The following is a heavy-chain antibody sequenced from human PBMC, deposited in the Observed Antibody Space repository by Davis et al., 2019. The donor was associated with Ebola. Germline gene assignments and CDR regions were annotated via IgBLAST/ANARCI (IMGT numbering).Heavy chain of an antibody. V-gene: IGHV1-2*02. CDR1: GYTFIGYY. J-gene: IGHJ6*03. CDR2: INPKSGGT. D-gene: IGHD3-10*01. CDR3: ARAAGIYLDDDPYYYYYMDV. Sequence: ASVKVSCKASGYTFIGYYIHWVRQAPGQGLEWMGWINPKSGGTYSAQKFQGRVTMTRDTSISTAYLEVSRLRSDDTAVYHCARAAGIYLDDDPYYYYYMDVWGKGTTVTVSS.